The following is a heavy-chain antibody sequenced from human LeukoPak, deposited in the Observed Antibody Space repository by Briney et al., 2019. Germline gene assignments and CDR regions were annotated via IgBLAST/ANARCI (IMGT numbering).Heavy chain of an antibody. J-gene: IGHJ4*02. CDR2: ISSSSSYI. CDR3: ARDSGMTTVTTADY. D-gene: IGHD4-17*01. V-gene: IGHV3-21*01. CDR1: GFTFSSYS. Sequence: GGSLRLSCAASGFTFSSYSMNWVRQAPGKGLEWVSSISSSSSYIYYADSVKGRFTISRDNAKNSLYLQMNSLRAEDTAVYYCARDSGMTTVTTADYWGQGTLVTVFS.